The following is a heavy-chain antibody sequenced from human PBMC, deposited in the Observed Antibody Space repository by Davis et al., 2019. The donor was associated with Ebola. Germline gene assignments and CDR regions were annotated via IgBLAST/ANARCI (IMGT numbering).Heavy chain of an antibody. CDR3: ARDREGRGLATRYAFDI. V-gene: IGHV1-69*13. Sequence: SVKVSCKASGYTFTSYYMHWVRQAPGQGLEWMGGIIPIFGTANYAQKFQGRVTITADESTSTAYMELSSLRSEDTAVYYCARDREGRGLATRYAFDIWGQGTMVTVSS. J-gene: IGHJ3*02. D-gene: IGHD4-23*01. CDR1: GYTFTSYY. CDR2: IIPIFGTA.